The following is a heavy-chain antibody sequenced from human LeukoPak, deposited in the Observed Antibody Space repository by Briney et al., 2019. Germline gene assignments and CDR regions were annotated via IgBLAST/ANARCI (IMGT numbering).Heavy chain of an antibody. CDR1: GGSISSSSYY. CDR3: ARQPYSSSWYYFDY. Sequence: PSETLSLTCTVSGGSISSSSYYWGWIRQPPGKGLEGIGCIYYSGSTYDNPALKSRVTSSVNTSKKLFSLKLSSVTAADPAVYYCARQPYSSSWYYFDYWGQGTLVTVSS. D-gene: IGHD6-13*01. J-gene: IGHJ4*02. V-gene: IGHV4-39*01. CDR2: IYYSGST.